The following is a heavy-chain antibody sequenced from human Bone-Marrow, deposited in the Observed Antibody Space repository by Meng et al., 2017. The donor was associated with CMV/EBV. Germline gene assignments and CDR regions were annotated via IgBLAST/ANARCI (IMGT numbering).Heavy chain of an antibody. J-gene: IGHJ5*02. Sequence: GESLKISCAASGFTVSSNYMSWVRQAPGKGLEWVSVIYSGGSTYYADSVKGRFTISRDNSKNTLYLQMNSVRAEDTAVYYCAKDQGVYLSGWFDHWGQGTLVTVSS. CDR1: GFTVSSNY. D-gene: IGHD2-8*01. CDR2: IYSGGST. V-gene: IGHV3-53*01. CDR3: AKDQGVYLSGWFDH.